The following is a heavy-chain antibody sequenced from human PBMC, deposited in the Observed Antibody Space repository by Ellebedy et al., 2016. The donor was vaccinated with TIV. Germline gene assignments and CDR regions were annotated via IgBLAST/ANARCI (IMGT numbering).Heavy chain of an antibody. Sequence: GESLKISCAASGLTFSSHSMNWVRQAPGKGLEWVSCIGTTGNTGYYADSVKGRFTISRDNAMNSLYLEMNSLRDEDTAVYYCARVRGTYAYGMDVWGQGTTVTVSS. CDR2: IGTTGNTG. D-gene: IGHD3-16*01. CDR3: ARVRGTYAYGMDV. V-gene: IGHV3-48*02. J-gene: IGHJ6*02. CDR1: GLTFSSHS.